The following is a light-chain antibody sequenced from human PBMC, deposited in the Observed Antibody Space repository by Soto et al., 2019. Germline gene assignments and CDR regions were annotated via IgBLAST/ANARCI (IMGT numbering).Light chain of an antibody. CDR1: QSVSSY. V-gene: IGKV3-11*01. CDR2: DAS. J-gene: IGKJ5*01. Sequence: DIVFTQSPATLFLSPRERANLSCRASQSVSSYLVWYQQKPGQAPRLLIYDASNRATAIPARFSGSGSGTDFTLTISSLEPEDSAVYYCQQRSNWPTFGQGTRLEIK. CDR3: QQRSNWPT.